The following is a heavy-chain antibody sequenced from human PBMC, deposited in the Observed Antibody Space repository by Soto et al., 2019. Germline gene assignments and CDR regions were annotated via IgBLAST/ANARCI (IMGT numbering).Heavy chain of an antibody. CDR3: ATDSSGSYDAYDI. CDR1: GFIVGSTY. Sequence: PGGALRLSCAASGFIVGSTYMSWGRPAPGKGLEWVSVIYSGGSTYYADSVKGRFSISRDKYKNTLYLQMNSLRAEDTAVYYCATDSSGSYDAYDIWGQGTMVTVSS. J-gene: IGHJ3*02. CDR2: IYSGGST. V-gene: IGHV3-53*01. D-gene: IGHD3-22*01.